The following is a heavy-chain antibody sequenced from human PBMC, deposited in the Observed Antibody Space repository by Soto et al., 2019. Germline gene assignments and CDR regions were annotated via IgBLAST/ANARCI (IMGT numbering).Heavy chain of an antibody. Sequence: PSETLSFTCAVSGYSISSGYYWGWIRQPPGKGLEWIGSIYHSGSTYYNPSLKSRVSISVDTSKNQFSLRLSSVTAADTAMYYCARRHRSSWYGLDYWGQGTLVTVSS. CDR3: ARRHRSSWYGLDY. CDR1: GYSISSGYY. CDR2: IYHSGST. V-gene: IGHV4-38-2*01. J-gene: IGHJ4*02. D-gene: IGHD6-13*01.